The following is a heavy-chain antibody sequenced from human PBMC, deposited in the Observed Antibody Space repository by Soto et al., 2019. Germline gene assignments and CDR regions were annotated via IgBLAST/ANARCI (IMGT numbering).Heavy chain of an antibody. CDR3: VRIRYQLPSSVLWLDP. V-gene: IGHV4-34*01. D-gene: IGHD3-16*01. J-gene: IGHJ5*02. CDR1: GGFLSESY. CDR2: INHVGGT. Sequence: LSLTCAVYGGFLSESYWTWIRQPPGKGLEWIGEINHVGGTNYNPSLKSRVTMSVDTSQNQFSPRLISVTAADTAMYFCVRIRYQLPSSVLWLDPWGQGTPVTVSS.